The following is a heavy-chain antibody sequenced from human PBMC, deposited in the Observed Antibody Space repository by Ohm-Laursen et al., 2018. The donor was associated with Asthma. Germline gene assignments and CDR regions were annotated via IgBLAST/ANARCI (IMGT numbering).Heavy chain of an antibody. CDR3: ARDSQAMVTTEGLYFGMDV. V-gene: IGHV3-9*01. D-gene: IGHD4-17*01. CDR2: ISWNSGTI. J-gene: IGHJ6*02. Sequence: SLRLSCSASGFIFADYAVHWVRQVPGKGLEWVSGISWNSGTIVQADSVKGRFTISRDNAKNSLYLQMNSLRAEDTALYYCARDSQAMVTTEGLYFGMDVWGQGTTVTVSS. CDR1: GFIFADYA.